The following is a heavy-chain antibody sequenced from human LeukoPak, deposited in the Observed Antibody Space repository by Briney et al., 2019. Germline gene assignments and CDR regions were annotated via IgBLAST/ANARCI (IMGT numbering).Heavy chain of an antibody. CDR1: GYTFTGYY. Sequence: ASVKVSCKASGYTFTGYYMHWVRQAPGQGLEWMGWINPNSGGTNYAQKFQGRVTVTRDTSISTAYMELSRLRSDDTAVYYCARVPMITFGGVIAGYAFDIWGQGTMVTVSS. CDR3: ARVPMITFGGVIAGYAFDI. D-gene: IGHD3-16*01. V-gene: IGHV1-2*02. CDR2: INPNSGGT. J-gene: IGHJ3*02.